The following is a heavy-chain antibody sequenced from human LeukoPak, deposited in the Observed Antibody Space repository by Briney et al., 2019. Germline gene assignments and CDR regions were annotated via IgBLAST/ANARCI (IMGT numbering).Heavy chain of an antibody. Sequence: KASETLSLTCTVSGGSISSYCWGWIRQPPGKGLEWIGYIYYSGSTNYNPSLKSRVTISVDTSKNQFSLKLSSVTAADTAVYYCARHCKRYCSSTSCQSRGGCFDYWGQGTLVTVSS. J-gene: IGHJ4*02. CDR2: IYYSGST. CDR3: ARHCKRYCSSTSCQSRGGCFDY. D-gene: IGHD2-2*01. CDR1: GGSISSYC. V-gene: IGHV4-59*08.